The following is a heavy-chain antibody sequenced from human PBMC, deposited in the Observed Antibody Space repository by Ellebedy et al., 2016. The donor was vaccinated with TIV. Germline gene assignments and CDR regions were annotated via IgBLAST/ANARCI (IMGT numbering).Heavy chain of an antibody. CDR2: ITGVDYST. CDR1: GFPFSDHP. CDR3: VRGRGWDGGFDF. D-gene: IGHD6-19*01. V-gene: IGHV3-23*01. Sequence: GESLKISXAASGFPFSDHPLSWVRQAPGKGLAWVSSITGVDYSTDYADSVGGRFTISRDNSKNTVFLQLNSLRAEDTAMYYCVRGRGWDGGFDFWGQGTQVTVAS. J-gene: IGHJ4*02.